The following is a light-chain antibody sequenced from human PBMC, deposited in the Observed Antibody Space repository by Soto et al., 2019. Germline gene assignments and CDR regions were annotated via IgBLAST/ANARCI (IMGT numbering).Light chain of an antibody. V-gene: IGKV1-39*01. Sequence: GETVNITYGASQDISGRLNWYQQTRGRVPKLLIYGASNLASGVPSRFSGSGSGTDFTLTISGLQPEDFESYYCQQCYSQPLSFGGGTKVDIK. CDR1: QDISGR. CDR2: GAS. CDR3: QQCYSQPLS. J-gene: IGKJ4*01.